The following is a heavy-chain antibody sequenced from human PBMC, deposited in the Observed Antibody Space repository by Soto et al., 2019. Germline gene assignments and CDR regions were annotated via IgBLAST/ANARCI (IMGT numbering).Heavy chain of an antibody. CDR2: ISGNGGSI. CDR3: AKYSSSWYDKPFDF. J-gene: IGHJ4*02. CDR1: GMTFNNYA. D-gene: IGHD6-13*01. Sequence: GGSLRLSCAASGMTFNNYAMSWVRQAPGKGLEWVSVISGNGGSIDYADSVKGRFTISRDTSKNTLYLQMNTLRVEDTAVYYCAKYSSSWYDKPFDFWGQGTLVTVSS. V-gene: IGHV3-23*01.